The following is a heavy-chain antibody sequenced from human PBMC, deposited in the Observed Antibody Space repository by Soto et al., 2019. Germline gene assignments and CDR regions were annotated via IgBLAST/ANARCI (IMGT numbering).Heavy chain of an antibody. CDR1: GFTFNRYA. CDR2: ISYDGSDK. J-gene: IGHJ5*02. Sequence: QAQLVESGGGVVQPGRSQRVSCAASGFTFNRYAMHWVRQAPGKGLEWVAVISYDGSDKYYTDSVKGRFTISRDNSKNTLYLQMNSLRADDTAVHYCARPKLAVDGQSPIGNWFDPWGQGTLVTVSS. D-gene: IGHD6-13*01. CDR3: ARPKLAVDGQSPIGNWFDP. V-gene: IGHV3-30-3*01.